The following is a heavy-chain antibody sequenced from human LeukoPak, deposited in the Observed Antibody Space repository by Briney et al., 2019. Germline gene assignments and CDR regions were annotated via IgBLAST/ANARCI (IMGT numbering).Heavy chain of an antibody. CDR1: GYTFTSYD. D-gene: IGHD4-17*01. V-gene: IGHV1-8*01. Sequence: ASVKVSCKASGYTFTSYDINWVRQATGQGLEWMGWMNPNSGNTGSAQKFQGRVTMTRNTSISTAYMELSSLRSEDTAVYYCARDTYGDYAYFDYWGQGTLVTVSS. J-gene: IGHJ4*02. CDR2: MNPNSGNT. CDR3: ARDTYGDYAYFDY.